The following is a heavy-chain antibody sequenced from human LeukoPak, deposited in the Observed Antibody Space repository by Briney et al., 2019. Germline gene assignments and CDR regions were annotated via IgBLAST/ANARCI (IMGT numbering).Heavy chain of an antibody. Sequence: GRSLRLSCAASGFTFSSTGMHWVRQAPGKGLEWVAVIWYDGSNKYHADSVKGRFTISRDNAKNTLFLQVNSLRADDTAVYYCARGRSGNYYDYWGQGTLVTVSS. V-gene: IGHV3-33*03. CDR2: IWYDGSNK. CDR1: GFTFSSTG. J-gene: IGHJ4*02. D-gene: IGHD1-26*01. CDR3: ARGRSGNYYDY.